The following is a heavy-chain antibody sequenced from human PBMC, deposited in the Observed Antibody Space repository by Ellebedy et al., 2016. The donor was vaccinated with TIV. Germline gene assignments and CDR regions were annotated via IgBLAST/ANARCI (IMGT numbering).Heavy chain of an antibody. CDR1: GYSFTSYW. V-gene: IGHV5-51*01. J-gene: IGHJ5*02. D-gene: IGHD6-13*01. CDR3: ARLMMEQQQSRFDP. CDR2: TYPGDSDT. Sequence: GESLKISCKGSGYSFTSYWIGWVRQMPGKGLEWMGITYPGDSDTRYSPSFQGQVIISADKSISTAYLQWSSLKALDTAMYYCARLMMEQQQSRFDPWGQGTLVAVSS.